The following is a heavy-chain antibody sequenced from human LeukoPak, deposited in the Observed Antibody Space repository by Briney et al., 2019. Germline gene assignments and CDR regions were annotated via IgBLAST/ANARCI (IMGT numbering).Heavy chain of an antibody. V-gene: IGHV4-61*02. CDR2: IYTSGST. D-gene: IGHD5-18*01. CDR3: ARDSKGGYRSLGY. Sequence: PSQTLSLTCTVSGGSISSGSYYWSWIRQPAGKGLEWIGRIYTSGSTNYNPSLKSRVTISVDTSKNQFSLKLSSVTAADTAVYYCARDSKGGYRSLGYWGRGTLVTVSS. CDR1: GGSISSGSYY. J-gene: IGHJ4*02.